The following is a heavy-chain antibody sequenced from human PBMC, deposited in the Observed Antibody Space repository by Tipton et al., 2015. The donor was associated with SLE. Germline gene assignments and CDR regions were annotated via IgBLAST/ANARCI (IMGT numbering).Heavy chain of an antibody. J-gene: IGHJ4*02. D-gene: IGHD3-10*01. Sequence: TLSLTCTVPGDSINTYYWTWIRQPPGGGLDWIGYIFYSGITKYNPSLKSRVSLSIDTSKNQFSLKLNSVTAADTAIYYCAAELGSGRIHYWGQGTLVTVSS. CDR3: AAELGSGRIHY. CDR1: GDSINTYY. CDR2: IFYSGIT. V-gene: IGHV4-59*13.